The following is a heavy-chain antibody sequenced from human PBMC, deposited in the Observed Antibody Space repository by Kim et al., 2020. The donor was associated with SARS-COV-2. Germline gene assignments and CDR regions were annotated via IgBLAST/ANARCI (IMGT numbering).Heavy chain of an antibody. V-gene: IGHV3-21*01. Sequence: GGSLRLSCAASGFTFSSYSMNWVRQAPGKGLEWVSSISSSSSYIYYADSVKGRFTISRDNAKNSLYLQMNSLRAEDTAVYYCARCPPGYSSGSYFDYWGQGTLVTVSS. CDR3: ARCPPGYSSGSYFDY. CDR2: ISSSSSYI. CDR1: GFTFSSYS. D-gene: IGHD6-25*01. J-gene: IGHJ4*02.